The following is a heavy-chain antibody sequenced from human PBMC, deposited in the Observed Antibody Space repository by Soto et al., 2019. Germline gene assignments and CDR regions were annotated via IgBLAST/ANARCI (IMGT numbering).Heavy chain of an antibody. V-gene: IGHV4-34*01. D-gene: IGHD3-9*01. Sequence: PSETLSLTCAVYGGSFSGYYWSWIRQPPGKGLEWIGEINHSGSTNYNPSLKSRVTISVDTSKNQFSLKLNSVTAADTAVYYCARRYCDWLLGLEKNWLDPWGQGTLVTVSS. CDR2: INHSGST. CDR1: GGSFSGYY. CDR3: ARRYCDWLLGLEKNWLDP. J-gene: IGHJ5*02.